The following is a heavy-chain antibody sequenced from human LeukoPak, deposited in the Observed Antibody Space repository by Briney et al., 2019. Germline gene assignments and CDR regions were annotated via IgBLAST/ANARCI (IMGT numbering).Heavy chain of an antibody. Sequence: GSSVRVSCKASGGTFSSYAISWVRQAPGQGLEWMGGINPKTGGSNYAQKFQGRVTMTSDTSTSTAYMELSRLNSDDTAVYYCTTLVSGINYWGQGTLVTVSS. CDR1: GGTFSSYA. CDR2: INPKTGGS. J-gene: IGHJ4*02. V-gene: IGHV1-2*02. CDR3: TTLVSGINY. D-gene: IGHD1-20*01.